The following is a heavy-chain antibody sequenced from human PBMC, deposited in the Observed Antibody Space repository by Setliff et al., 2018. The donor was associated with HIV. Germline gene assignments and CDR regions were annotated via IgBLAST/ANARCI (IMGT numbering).Heavy chain of an antibody. J-gene: IGHJ4*02. D-gene: IGHD2-2*01. CDR3: ARDSHTSPDY. CDR2: INRDGTAT. CDR1: GFTFSNHW. Sequence: GGSLRLSCTASGFTFSNHWMYWLRQVPGKGLVWVSRINRDGTATVYADSVKGRFTISRDNAYNTLFLQMNTLRAEDTAVYYCARDSHTSPDYWGQGTLVTVSS. V-gene: IGHV3-74*01.